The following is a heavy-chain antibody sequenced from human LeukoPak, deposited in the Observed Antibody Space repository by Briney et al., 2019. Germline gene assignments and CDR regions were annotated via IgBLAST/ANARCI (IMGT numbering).Heavy chain of an antibody. CDR3: ARAPASAWHTFDY. CDR1: GFTFSSYP. D-gene: IGHD3-3*01. J-gene: IGHJ4*02. CDR2: ISSDGSSK. V-gene: IGHV3-30-3*01. Sequence: GGSLRLSCAASGFTFSSYPMHWFRQAPGKGLEWVTIISSDGSSKYYADSVKGRFTFSRDNSKDTLYLQMNSLRPEDTAVYYCARAPASAWHTFDYWGQGTLVTVSS.